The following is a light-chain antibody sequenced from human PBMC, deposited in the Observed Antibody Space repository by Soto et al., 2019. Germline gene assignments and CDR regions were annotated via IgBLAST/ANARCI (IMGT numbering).Light chain of an antibody. CDR3: HQYGTSAIT. Sequence: EIEMTQSPATLSLAPGERVTLSCRASESVSTNLAWYHQKAGQAPRLLIYAASTRATGIPARFSGSGSGTDFTLTISRLEPEDSAVFYCHQYGTSAITFGQGTRLEIK. J-gene: IGKJ5*01. V-gene: IGKV3-15*01. CDR2: AAS. CDR1: ESVSTN.